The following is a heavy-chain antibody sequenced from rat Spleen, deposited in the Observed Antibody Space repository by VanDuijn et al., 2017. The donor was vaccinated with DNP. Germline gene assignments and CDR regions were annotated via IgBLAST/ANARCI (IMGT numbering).Heavy chain of an antibody. Sequence: QVQLQQSGAELAKPGSSVKTSCKASGYTFPSYYVGWIKQTTGQGLECIGYINTGSGGTNYNEKFKGKATLTVDKSSSTAFMQLSSLTPDDSAVYYCARPNYDGSYYYSYYFEYWGQGVMVTVSS. CDR2: INTGSGGT. CDR1: GYTFPSYY. CDR3: ARPNYDGSYYYSYYFEY. J-gene: IGHJ2*01. V-gene: IGHV1-43*01. D-gene: IGHD1-12*02.